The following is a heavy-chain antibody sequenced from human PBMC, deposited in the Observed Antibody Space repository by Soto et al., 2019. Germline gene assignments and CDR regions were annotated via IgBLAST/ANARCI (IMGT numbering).Heavy chain of an antibody. D-gene: IGHD3-22*01. CDR2: FDPEDGET. J-gene: IGHJ3*02. CDR1: GYTLTELS. Sequence: GASLKVSCKVSGYTLTELSMHWVRQAPGKGLEWMGGFDPEDGETIYAQKFQGRVTMTEDTSTDTAYMELSSLRSEDTAVYYCATATTMIVVVIASHAFDIWGQGTMVTVSS. V-gene: IGHV1-24*01. CDR3: ATATTMIVVVIASHAFDI.